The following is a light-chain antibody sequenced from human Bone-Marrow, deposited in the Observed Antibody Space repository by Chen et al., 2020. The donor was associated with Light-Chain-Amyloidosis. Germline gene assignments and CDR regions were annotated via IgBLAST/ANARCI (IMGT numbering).Light chain of an antibody. CDR2: EVT. Sequence: QSALTQPASVSGSPGQSITISCTGTSSDVGGDNHVSWYQQHPDTAPKLMIYEVTNRPSWVPDRFSRSQSDNTPSLTISGLQTEDGADYCCSSYTMTNTLVFGSGTRVTVL. J-gene: IGLJ1*01. CDR3: SSYTMTNTLV. CDR1: SSDVGGDNH. V-gene: IGLV2-14*01.